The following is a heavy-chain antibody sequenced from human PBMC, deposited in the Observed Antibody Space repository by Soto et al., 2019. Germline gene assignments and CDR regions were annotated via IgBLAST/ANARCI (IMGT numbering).Heavy chain of an antibody. J-gene: IGHJ6*02. V-gene: IGHV1-69*13. CDR3: ARGGYCGGDCYSFYYYYGMDV. CDR1: GGTFSSYA. Sequence: SVKVSCKASGGTFSSYAISWVRQAPGQGLEWMGGIIPIFGTANYAQKFQGRVTITADESTSTAYMELSSLRSEDTAVYYCARGGYCGGDCYSFYYYYGMDVWGQGTTVTV. CDR2: IIPIFGTA. D-gene: IGHD2-21*02.